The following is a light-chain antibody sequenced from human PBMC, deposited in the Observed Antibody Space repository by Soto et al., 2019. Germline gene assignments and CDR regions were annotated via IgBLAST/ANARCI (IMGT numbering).Light chain of an antibody. J-gene: IGLJ1*01. CDR1: SSDVGGYNY. CDR3: SSYTSSSTLYV. CDR2: DVS. V-gene: IGLV2-14*01. Sequence: QSVLTQPASVSGSPGQSITISCTGTSSDVGGYNYVSWYQQHPGKAPKLMIYDVSNRPSGVSNRFSGSKSGNTAPLTISGLQAEDEADYYCSSYTSSSTLYVFGTGTKLTVL.